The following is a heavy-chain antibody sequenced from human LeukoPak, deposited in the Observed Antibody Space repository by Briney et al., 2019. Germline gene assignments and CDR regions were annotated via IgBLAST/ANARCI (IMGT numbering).Heavy chain of an antibody. CDR1: GGSISNYY. V-gene: IGHV4-59*01. CDR3: ARHVTLGAASEL. CDR2: IYYSGST. J-gene: IGHJ4*02. Sequence: SETLSLTCIVSGGSISNYYWSWIRQPPGKGLEWIGYIYYSGSTNYNPSLKSRVTISVDTSKNQFSLKLSSVTAADTAVYYCARHVTLGAASELWGQGTLVTVSS. D-gene: IGHD6-13*01.